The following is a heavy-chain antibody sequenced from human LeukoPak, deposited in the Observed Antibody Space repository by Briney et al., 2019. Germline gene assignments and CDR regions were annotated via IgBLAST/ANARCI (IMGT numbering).Heavy chain of an antibody. CDR2: IYYSGST. Sequence: TSETLSLTCTVSGGSISSYYWSWLRQPPGKGLEWIGYIYYSGSTNYNPSLKSRVTISVDTSKNQFSLKLSSVTAADTAVYYCARGLGYCSSTSCGHAFDIWGQGTMVTVSS. CDR1: GGSISSYY. D-gene: IGHD2-2*01. CDR3: ARGLGYCSSTSCGHAFDI. V-gene: IGHV4-59*01. J-gene: IGHJ3*02.